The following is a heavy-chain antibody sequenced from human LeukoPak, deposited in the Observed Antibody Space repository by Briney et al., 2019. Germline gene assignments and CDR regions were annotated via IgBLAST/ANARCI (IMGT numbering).Heavy chain of an antibody. D-gene: IGHD6-13*01. Sequence: SETLSLTCTVSGGSISSYYWSWIRQPPGKGLEWIGYIYYSGSTNYNPSLKSRVTISVDTSKNQFSLKLSSVTAADTAVYYCARKRSWYSSSWSDNWFDPWGQGTLVTVSS. CDR3: ARKRSWYSSSWSDNWFDP. V-gene: IGHV4-59*01. CDR2: IYYSGST. CDR1: GGSISSYY. J-gene: IGHJ5*02.